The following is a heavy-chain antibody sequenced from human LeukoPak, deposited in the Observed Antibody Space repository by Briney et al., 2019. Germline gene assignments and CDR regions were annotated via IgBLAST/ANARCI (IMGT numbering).Heavy chain of an antibody. J-gene: IGHJ4*02. CDR1: GFTFSSYG. CDR3: AREDTALVIAY. Sequence: GGSLRLSCAASGFTFSSYGMHWVRQAPGKGLGWVAVISYDGSNKYYADSVKGRFTISRDNSKNTLYLQMNSLRAEDTAVYYCAREDTALVIAYWGQGTLVTVSS. V-gene: IGHV3-30*03. CDR2: ISYDGSNK. D-gene: IGHD5-18*01.